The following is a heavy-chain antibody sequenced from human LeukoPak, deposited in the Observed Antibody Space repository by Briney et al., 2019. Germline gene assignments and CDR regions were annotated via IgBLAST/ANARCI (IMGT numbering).Heavy chain of an antibody. D-gene: IGHD6-19*01. J-gene: IGHJ5*02. CDR2: IYYSGST. Sequence: SETLSLTCTVSGGSISSGGYYWGWIRQPPGKGLEWIGSIYYSGSTYYNPSLESRVTISVDTSKNQFSLKLTSVTAADAALYYCARQYSSGWPWFDPWGQGTLVTVSS. CDR3: ARQYSSGWPWFDP. V-gene: IGHV4-39*01. CDR1: GGSISSGGYY.